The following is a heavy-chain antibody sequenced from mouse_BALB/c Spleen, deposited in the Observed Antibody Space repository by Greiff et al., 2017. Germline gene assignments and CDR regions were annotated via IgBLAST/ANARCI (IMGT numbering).Heavy chain of an antibody. Sequence: EVKLVESGGGLVKPGGSLKLSCAASGFTFSSYAMSWVRQSPERRLEWVAELSSGGSYTYYPDTVPGRFTISRNNAKNTLYLEMSILRYEDTAMYYCARLIDGWYFDVWGAGTTVTVSA. V-gene: IGHV5-9-4*01. D-gene: IGHD2-3*01. CDR2: LSSGGSYT. J-gene: IGHJ1*01. CDR1: GFTFSSYA. CDR3: ARLIDGWYFDV.